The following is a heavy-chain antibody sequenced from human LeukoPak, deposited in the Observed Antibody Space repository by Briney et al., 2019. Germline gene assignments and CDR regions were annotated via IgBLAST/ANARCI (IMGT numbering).Heavy chain of an antibody. D-gene: IGHD3-9*01. CDR3: ARSDYDILTGYYYY. J-gene: IGHJ4*02. CDR2: MNPNSGNT. Sequence: ASVKVSCKASGYTFTSYDINWVRQATGQGLEWMGWMNPNSGNTGYAQKFQGRVTITRDTSASTAYMELSSLRSEDTAVYYCARSDYDILTGYYYYWGQGTLVTVSS. CDR1: GYTFTSYD. V-gene: IGHV1-8*03.